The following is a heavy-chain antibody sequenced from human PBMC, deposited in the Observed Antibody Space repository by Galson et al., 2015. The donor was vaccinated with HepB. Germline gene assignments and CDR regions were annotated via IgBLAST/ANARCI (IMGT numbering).Heavy chain of an antibody. V-gene: IGHV3-23*01. CDR1: GFTFSHYA. Sequence: SLRLSCAASGFTFSHYAMTWVRQAPGKGLEWVSSISASGDITHYADSVKGRFTISRDNSENTQYLQMNNLRAEDTAVYYCAKEGLTYYDFWSGYVVYFDSWGQGSLVTVSS. J-gene: IGHJ4*02. CDR2: ISASGDIT. CDR3: AKEGLTYYDFWSGYVVYFDS. D-gene: IGHD3-3*01.